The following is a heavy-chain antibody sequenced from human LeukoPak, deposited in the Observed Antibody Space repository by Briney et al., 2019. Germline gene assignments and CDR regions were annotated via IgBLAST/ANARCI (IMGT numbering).Heavy chain of an antibody. V-gene: IGHV3-30*03. J-gene: IGHJ6*03. Sequence: GGSLRLSCAVSGLTFSNYGMHWVRQAPGKGLEWVAFIEYDGTNTHFADSVRGRFTISRDNSEDTLYLQIITLRAVDTAVYYCARNRLRATATAMDVWGKGTTVTVSS. CDR2: IEYDGTNT. CDR1: GLTFSNYG. CDR3: ARNRLRATATAMDV. D-gene: IGHD2-15*01.